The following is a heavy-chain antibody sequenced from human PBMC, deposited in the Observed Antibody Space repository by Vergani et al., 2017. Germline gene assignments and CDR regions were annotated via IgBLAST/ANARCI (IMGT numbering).Heavy chain of an antibody. D-gene: IGHD6-19*01. CDR2: IYYSGST. J-gene: IGHJ4*02. V-gene: IGHV4-59*08. Sequence: QVQLQESGPGLVKPSETLSLTCTVSGGSISSYYWSWIRQPPGKGLEWIGYIYYSGSTNYNPPLKSRVTISVDTSKNQFSLKLSSGTDADTAVYYCARQGGGYSSGWYDYWGQGTLVTVSS. CDR1: GGSISSYY. CDR3: ARQGGGYSSGWYDY.